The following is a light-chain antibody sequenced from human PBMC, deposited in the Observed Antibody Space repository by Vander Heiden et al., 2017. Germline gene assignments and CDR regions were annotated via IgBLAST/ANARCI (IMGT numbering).Light chain of an antibody. CDR1: QSPLHNNGYNY. CDR3: MHALQTPLT. CDR2: LGS. J-gene: IGKJ4*01. Sequence: DIVMTQSPLSLPVTPGEPASISCRSSQSPLHNNGYNYLDWYLQKPGQSPQLLIYLGSYRASGVPDRFSGSGSGTDFTLRISRVEGEDVGVYYCMHALQTPLTFGGGTKVEIK. V-gene: IGKV2-28*01.